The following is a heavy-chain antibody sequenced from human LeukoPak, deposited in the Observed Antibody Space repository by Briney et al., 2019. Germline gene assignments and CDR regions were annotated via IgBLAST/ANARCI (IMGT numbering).Heavy chain of an antibody. Sequence: GASVKVSCKASGGTFSSYAISWVRQAPGQGLEWMGGIIPIFGTANYAQKFQGRVTITTDESTSTAYMELGSLRSEDTAVYYCERNRVGASFSDYWGQGTLVTVSS. CDR3: ERNRVGASFSDY. CDR1: GGTFSSYA. J-gene: IGHJ4*02. V-gene: IGHV1-69*05. CDR2: IIPIFGTA. D-gene: IGHD1-26*01.